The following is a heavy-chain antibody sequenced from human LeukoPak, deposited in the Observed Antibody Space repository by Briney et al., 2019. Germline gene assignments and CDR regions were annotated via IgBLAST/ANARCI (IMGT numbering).Heavy chain of an antibody. V-gene: IGHV3-30*18. J-gene: IGHJ4*02. CDR3: AKLSSPTSRADVVVVAATPSVSDY. Sequence: GGSLRLSCAASGFTFSSYGMHWVRQAPGKGLEWVAVISYDGSNKYYADSVKGRFTISRDNSKNTLYLQMNSLRAEDTAVYYCAKLSSPTSRADVVVVAATPSVSDYWGQGTLVTVSS. CDR2: ISYDGSNK. CDR1: GFTFSSYG. D-gene: IGHD2-15*01.